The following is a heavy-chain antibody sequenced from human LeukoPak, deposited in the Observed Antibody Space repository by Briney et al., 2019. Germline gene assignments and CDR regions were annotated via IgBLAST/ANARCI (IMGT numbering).Heavy chain of an antibody. CDR2: FDPEDGAT. CDR3: ARGPYDFWSGYPHSNWFDP. CDR1: GYTFTSYG. D-gene: IGHD3-3*01. V-gene: IGHV1-69*13. J-gene: IGHJ5*02. Sequence: ASVKVSCKASGYTFTSYGISWVRQAPGKGLEWMGGFDPEDGATIYAQKFQGRVTITADESTSTAYMELSSLRSEDTAVYYCARGPYDFWSGYPHSNWFDPWGQGTLVTVSS.